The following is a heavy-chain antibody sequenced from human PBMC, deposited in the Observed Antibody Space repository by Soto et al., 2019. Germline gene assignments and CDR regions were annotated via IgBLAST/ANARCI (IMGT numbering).Heavy chain of an antibody. CDR3: AHYFYAAGSRRVDY. V-gene: IGHV4-59*01. J-gene: IGHJ4*02. D-gene: IGHD6-13*01. CDR2: IYYSGST. Sequence: SETLSLTCTVSGGSISSYYWSWIRQPPGKGLEWIGYIYYSGSTNYNPSLKSRVTISVDTSKNQFSLKLSSVTAADTAVYYCAHYFYAAGSRRVDYRGQGTLVTVSS. CDR1: GGSISSYY.